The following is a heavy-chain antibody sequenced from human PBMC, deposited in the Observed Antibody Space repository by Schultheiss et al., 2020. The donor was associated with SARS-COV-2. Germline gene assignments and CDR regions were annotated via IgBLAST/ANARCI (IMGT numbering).Heavy chain of an antibody. V-gene: IGHV1-3*01. CDR2: INAGNGNT. J-gene: IGHJ4*02. CDR1: GYTFTSYG. D-gene: IGHD2-2*02. CDR3: ARDSLYEFDY. Sequence: ASVKVSCKASGYTFTSYGISWVRQAPGQGLEWMGWINAGNGNTKYSQKFQGRVTITRDTSASTAYMELSSLRSEDTAVYYCARDSLYEFDYWGQGTLVTVSS.